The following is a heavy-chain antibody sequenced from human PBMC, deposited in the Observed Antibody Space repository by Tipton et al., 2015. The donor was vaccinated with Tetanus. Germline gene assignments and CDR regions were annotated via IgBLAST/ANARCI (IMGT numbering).Heavy chain of an antibody. CDR1: GFISSSYG. CDR2: SWYDGTDK. V-gene: IGHV3-33*01. CDR3: AGEADCRGGSCFSGDFDT. D-gene: IGHD2-15*01. J-gene: IGHJ4*02. Sequence: SLRLSCAASGFISSSYGIHWVRQAPGKGLEWLAVSWYDGTDKYYADSVKGRFTISRDNSKNTLYLQMNSLRAEGTALFYWAGEADCRGGSCFSGDFDTWGQGTQVTVPS.